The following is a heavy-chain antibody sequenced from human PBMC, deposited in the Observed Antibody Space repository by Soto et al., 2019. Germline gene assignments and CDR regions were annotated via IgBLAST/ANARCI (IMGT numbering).Heavy chain of an antibody. CDR1: GFTFSSYA. D-gene: IGHD3-22*01. J-gene: IGHJ5*02. CDR3: AKDPYYYDSSGYSP. V-gene: IGHV3-23*01. CDR2: ISGSGGST. Sequence: EVQLLESGGGLVQPGGSLRLSCAASGFTFSSYAMSWVRQAPGKGLEWVSAISGSGGSTYYADSVKGRFTISRDNSKNTQYLQMNSLRAEDTAVYYCAKDPYYYDSSGYSPWGKGTLVRVSS.